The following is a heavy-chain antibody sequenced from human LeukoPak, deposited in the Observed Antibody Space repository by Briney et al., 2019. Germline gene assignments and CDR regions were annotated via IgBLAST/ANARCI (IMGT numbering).Heavy chain of an antibody. V-gene: IGHV3-23*01. Sequence: PGGSLRLSCAASGFTFSTYGMNWVRQAPGKGLEWVSAISGSGGSTYYADSVKGRFTISRDNSKNTLYLQMNSLRSEDTAVYYCAGGWSYFDYWGQGTLVTVSS. CDR3: AGGWSYFDY. D-gene: IGHD2-15*01. CDR1: GFTFSTYG. J-gene: IGHJ4*02. CDR2: ISGSGGST.